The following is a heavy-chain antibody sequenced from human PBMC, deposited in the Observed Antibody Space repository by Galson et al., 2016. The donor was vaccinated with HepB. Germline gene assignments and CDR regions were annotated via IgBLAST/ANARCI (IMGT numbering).Heavy chain of an antibody. CDR3: ARDNGDYGDALDI. V-gene: IGHV4-31*03. CDR2: IYYSGST. Sequence: TLSLACTVSGASISSGDYFWSWIRQHPGKGLEWIGYIYYSGSTFYNPTLKSRINTSLDTSKNQFSLKLTSVTAADTAVYYCARDNGDYGDALDIWGQGRVVTVSS. D-gene: IGHD4-17*01. J-gene: IGHJ3*02. CDR1: GASISSGDYF.